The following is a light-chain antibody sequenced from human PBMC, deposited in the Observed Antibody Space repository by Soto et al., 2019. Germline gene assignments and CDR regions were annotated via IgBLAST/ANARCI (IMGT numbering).Light chain of an antibody. CDR3: QQRYSGWT. CDR2: DAS. Sequence: EVVLAQSPATLSLSPGERATLSCRASQSVSTYLAWYQQKPGQAPSLLIYDASNRATGIPARFSGSGSGTDFPLTISSLEPEDFAIYYCQQRYSGWTFGQGTKVEIK. V-gene: IGKV3-11*01. CDR1: QSVSTY. J-gene: IGKJ1*01.